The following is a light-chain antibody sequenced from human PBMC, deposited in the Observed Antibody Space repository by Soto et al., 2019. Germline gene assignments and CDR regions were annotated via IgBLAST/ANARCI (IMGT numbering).Light chain of an antibody. J-gene: IGKJ4*01. CDR1: QSVRSDY. CDR3: QQYGNSPLT. Sequence: SVLTQSPGTLSLSPGERATLSRRASQSVRSDYFAWYQQKPGQAPRVIIFGVSTRATGIPDRFSGSGSGTDFTLTISRLEPEDFALYYCQQYGNSPLTFGGGTKVDIK. V-gene: IGKV3-20*01. CDR2: GVS.